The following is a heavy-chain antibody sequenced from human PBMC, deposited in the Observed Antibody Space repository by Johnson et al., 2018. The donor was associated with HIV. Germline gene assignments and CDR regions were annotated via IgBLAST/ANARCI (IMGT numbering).Heavy chain of an antibody. Sequence: VQLVESGGGLVQPGRSLRLSCAASGFTFDDYAMHWVRQAPGKGLEWVSGISWNSGNIAYGDSVKGRFTIARDNAKNSLYLQMNSLRAEDTALYYCAKDGDLTGTDAFDIWCQGTMVTVSS. J-gene: IGHJ3*02. CDR1: GFTFDDYA. D-gene: IGHD1/OR15-1a*01. CDR2: ISWNSGNI. V-gene: IGHV3-9*01. CDR3: AKDGDLTGTDAFDI.